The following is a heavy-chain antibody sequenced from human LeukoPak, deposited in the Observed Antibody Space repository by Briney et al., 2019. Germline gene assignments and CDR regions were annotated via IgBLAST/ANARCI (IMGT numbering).Heavy chain of an antibody. CDR2: ISNRGDTR. CDR1: GFTFSDYY. Sequence: GGSLRLPCAVSGFTFSDYYMSWIRQAPGKGLEGLSYISNRGDTRYYVDSVRGRFTISRDNAKNSLYLQMNSLRAEDTAVYYCARDRPSGYYYSYGMDVWGQGTTVTVSS. CDR3: ARDRPSGYYYSYGMDV. J-gene: IGHJ6*02. V-gene: IGHV3-11*01.